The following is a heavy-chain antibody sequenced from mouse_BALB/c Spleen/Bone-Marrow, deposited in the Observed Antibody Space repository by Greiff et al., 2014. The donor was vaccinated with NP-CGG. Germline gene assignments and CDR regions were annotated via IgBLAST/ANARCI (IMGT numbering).Heavy chain of an antibody. CDR1: GYTFSSYW. CDR3: ARELGLRLAY. CDR2: ILPGSGST. V-gene: IGHV1-9*01. J-gene: IGHJ3*01. Sequence: VKLMESGAELMKPGASVKTSCKATGYTFSSYWIEWVKQRPGHGLEWIGEILPGSGSTNYNEKFMGKATFTADTSSNTAYMQLSSLTSEDSAVYYCARELGLRLAYWGQGTLVTVSA. D-gene: IGHD3-1*01.